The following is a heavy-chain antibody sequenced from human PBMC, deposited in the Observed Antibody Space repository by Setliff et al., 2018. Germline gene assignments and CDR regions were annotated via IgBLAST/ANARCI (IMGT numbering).Heavy chain of an antibody. CDR2: INPGGGST. CDR3: AREGVDTRSSTDYRYYMDV. CDR1: EYSFTGYY. Sequence: ASVKVSCKASEYSFTGYYVHWVRQAPGQGLEWRGWINPGGGSTTYAQKFQGRVTIITDESTSTAYMELSSLRFEDTAVYYCAREGVDTRSSTDYRYYMDVWGKGTTVTVSS. J-gene: IGHJ6*03. V-gene: IGHV1-46*01. D-gene: IGHD5-18*01.